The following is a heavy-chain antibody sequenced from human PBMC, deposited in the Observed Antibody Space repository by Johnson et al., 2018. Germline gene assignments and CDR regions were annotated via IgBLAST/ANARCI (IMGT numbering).Heavy chain of an antibody. Sequence: VQLVESGGGLVKPGGSLRLSCAASGFTFSSYSMNWVRQAPGKGLEWVSSISSSSSYIYYADSEKGRFPIPRDNAKNSLYLQMNSLRAEDTAVYYCGRETKMATVTTIGDYYYYYMDVWGKGTAVTVSS. D-gene: IGHD5-12*01. CDR1: GFTFSSYS. CDR2: ISSSSSYI. CDR3: GRETKMATVTTIGDYYYYYMDV. V-gene: IGHV3-21*01. J-gene: IGHJ6*03.